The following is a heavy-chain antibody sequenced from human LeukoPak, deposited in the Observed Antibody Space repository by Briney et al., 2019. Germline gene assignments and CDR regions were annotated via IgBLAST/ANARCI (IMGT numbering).Heavy chain of an antibody. Sequence: PGGSLRLSCAGSGFTFDEHGMSWVRQAPGKGLEWVSGINWNGASTGYGDSVKGRFTISRDNAKNSLFLQMNSLRAEDTALYYCAGGDRNGWYFDLWGRDTLVTVSS. CDR2: INWNGAST. CDR3: AGGDRNGWYFDL. V-gene: IGHV3-20*04. CDR1: GFTFDEHG. D-gene: IGHD1-14*01. J-gene: IGHJ2*01.